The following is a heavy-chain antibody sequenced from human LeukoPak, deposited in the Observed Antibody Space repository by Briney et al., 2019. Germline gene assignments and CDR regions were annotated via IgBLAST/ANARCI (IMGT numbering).Heavy chain of an antibody. V-gene: IGHV1-69*13. CDR2: IIPIFGTA. CDR1: GGTFSSYA. CDR3: ARAPYDSSGYYYPGYY. Sequence: ASVKVSCKASGGTFSSYAISWVRQAPGQGLEWMGGIIPIFGTANYAQKFQGRVTITADESTSTAYMELSSLRSEDTAVYYCARAPYDSSGYYYPGYYWGQGTLVTVSS. J-gene: IGHJ4*02. D-gene: IGHD3-22*01.